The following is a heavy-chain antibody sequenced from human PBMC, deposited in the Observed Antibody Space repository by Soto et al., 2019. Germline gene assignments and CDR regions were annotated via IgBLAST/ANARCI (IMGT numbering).Heavy chain of an antibody. D-gene: IGHD6-19*01. Sequence: PSETLSLTCTVSGGSISSSSYYWGWIRQPPGKGLEWIGSIYYSGSTYYNPSLKSRVTISVDTSKNQFSLKLSSVTAADTAVYYFARHAVHRSGFTDYWGQGTLVTVSA. CDR1: GGSISSSSYY. V-gene: IGHV4-39*01. CDR3: ARHAVHRSGFTDY. CDR2: IYYSGST. J-gene: IGHJ4*02.